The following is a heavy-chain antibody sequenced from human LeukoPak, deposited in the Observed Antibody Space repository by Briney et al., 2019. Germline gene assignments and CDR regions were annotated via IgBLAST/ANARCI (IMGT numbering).Heavy chain of an antibody. CDR2: IRGSGGDT. Sequence: GGSLRLSCAASGFTFSSYAVSWVRQAPGKGLEWVSAIRGSGGDTYYADSVKGRFTISRDNSNYALHLQMNSLRAEDTAVYYCAKVINSGYYYYFDYWGQGTLVTVSS. J-gene: IGHJ4*02. CDR1: GFTFSSYA. V-gene: IGHV3-23*01. CDR3: AKVINSGYYYYFDY. D-gene: IGHD1-26*01.